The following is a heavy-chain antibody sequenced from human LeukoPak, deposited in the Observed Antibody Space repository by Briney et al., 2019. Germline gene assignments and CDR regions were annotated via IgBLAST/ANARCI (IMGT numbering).Heavy chain of an antibody. D-gene: IGHD1-26*01. CDR2: IYNSGTT. J-gene: IGHJ4*02. CDR3: ARWWDHYGGGWGFDY. V-gene: IGHV4-59*08. Sequence: PSETLSLTCTVSGGSISSYYWSWIRQPPGKGLGWIGYIYNSGTTTYNPSLKSRVTISADTSKNQFSLRLSSVTAADTAVYYCARWWDHYGGGWGFDYWGQGTLVAVSS. CDR1: GGSISSYY.